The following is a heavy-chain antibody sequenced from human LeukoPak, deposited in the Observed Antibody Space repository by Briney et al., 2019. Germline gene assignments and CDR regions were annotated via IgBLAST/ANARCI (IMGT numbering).Heavy chain of an antibody. V-gene: IGHV4-34*01. Sequence: SETLSLTCAVYGGSFSGYYWSWTRQPPGKGLEWIGEINHSGSTNHNPSLKSRVTISVDTSKNQFSLKLSSVTAADTAVYYCARVSNWNDDGDYWGQGTLVTVSS. CDR3: ARVSNWNDDGDY. CDR1: GGSFSGYY. D-gene: IGHD1-20*01. J-gene: IGHJ4*02. CDR2: INHSGST.